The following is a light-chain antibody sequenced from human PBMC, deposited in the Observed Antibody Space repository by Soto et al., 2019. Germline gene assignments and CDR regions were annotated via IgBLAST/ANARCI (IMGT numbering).Light chain of an antibody. V-gene: IGLV1-47*01. CDR2: RDN. J-gene: IGLJ1*01. CDR1: SSHIGSYY. Sequence: QSVVTQPPSASGTPGQWVPISFSGSSSHIGSYYASSYKPLPRPPPQLLIYRDNERPSGVPDRFSGSKSGTSASLAISGLRSEDEADYYCASWDDSLSGPYVFGTGTKVTVL. CDR3: ASWDDSLSGPYV.